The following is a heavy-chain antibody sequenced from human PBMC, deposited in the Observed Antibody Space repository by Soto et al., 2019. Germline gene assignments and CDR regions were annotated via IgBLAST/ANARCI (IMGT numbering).Heavy chain of an antibody. V-gene: IGHV3-66*01. Sequence: GGSLRLSCAASGFTVSSNYMSWVRQAPGKGLEWVSVIYSGGRTYYADSVKGRFTISRDNSKNTLYLQMNSLRVEDTAVYYCARDAGYSYGDAFDIWGQGTMVTVSS. D-gene: IGHD5-18*01. CDR3: ARDAGYSYGDAFDI. CDR1: GFTVSSNY. CDR2: IYSGGRT. J-gene: IGHJ3*02.